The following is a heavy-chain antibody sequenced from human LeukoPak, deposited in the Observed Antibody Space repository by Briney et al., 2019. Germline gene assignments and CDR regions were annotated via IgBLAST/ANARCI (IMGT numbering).Heavy chain of an antibody. CDR1: GYTLTGYY. CDR3: ARTYYDFWRDYYYYYGMDV. CDR2: INPNSGGT. D-gene: IGHD3-3*01. V-gene: IGHV1-2*02. Sequence: GASVKVSCKASGYTLTGYYMHWVRQAPGQGLEWMGWINPNSGGTNYAQKFQGRVTMTRDTSISTAYMELSRLRSDDTAVYYCARTYYDFWRDYYYYYGMDVWGQGTTVTVSS. J-gene: IGHJ6*02.